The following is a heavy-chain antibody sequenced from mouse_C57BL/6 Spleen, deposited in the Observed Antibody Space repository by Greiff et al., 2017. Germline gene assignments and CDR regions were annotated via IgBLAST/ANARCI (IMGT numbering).Heavy chain of an antibody. J-gene: IGHJ2*01. CDR3: ARGTDCYYVAFDY. D-gene: IGHD2-3*01. V-gene: IGHV1-64*01. CDR2: IHPNSGST. Sequence: QVQLQQPGAELVKPGASVKLSCKASGYTFTSYWMHWVKQRPGQGLEWIGMIHPNSGSTNYNEKFKSKATLTVDKSSSTAYMQLRSLTSEDSAVYYCARGTDCYYVAFDYWGQGTTLTVSS. CDR1: GYTFTSYW.